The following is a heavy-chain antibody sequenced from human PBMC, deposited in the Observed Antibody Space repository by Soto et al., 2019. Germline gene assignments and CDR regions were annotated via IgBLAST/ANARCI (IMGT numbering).Heavy chain of an antibody. Sequence: EVQLLESGGGLVQPGGSLRLSCAASGFTFSSYAMSWVRQAPGKGLEWVSGISGSGGSTYHADSVKGRFTISRDNSKNTLDLQMNSLRGEDTAVYYCAKTNWNVALDYWGQGTLVTVSS. CDR2: ISGSGGST. V-gene: IGHV3-23*01. CDR1: GFTFSSYA. CDR3: AKTNWNVALDY. J-gene: IGHJ4*02. D-gene: IGHD1-1*01.